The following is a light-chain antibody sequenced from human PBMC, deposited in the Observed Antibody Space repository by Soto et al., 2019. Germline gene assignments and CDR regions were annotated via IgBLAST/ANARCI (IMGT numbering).Light chain of an antibody. Sequence: QSALTQPASVSGSPGQSITISCTGTSSDVGSYNLVSWYQQHPGKVPKLLIYDDNKRPSGLSNRFSGSKSGNTASLTISGLQAEDEADYYCCSYAGSSTYVFGTGTKVTVL. V-gene: IGLV2-23*01. J-gene: IGLJ1*01. CDR2: DDN. CDR1: SSDVGSYNL. CDR3: CSYAGSSTYV.